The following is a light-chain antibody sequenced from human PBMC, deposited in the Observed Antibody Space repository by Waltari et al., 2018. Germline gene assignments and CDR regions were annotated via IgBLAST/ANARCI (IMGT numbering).Light chain of an antibody. CDR3: QQYYFTPYT. J-gene: IGKJ2*01. Sequence: DIQMTQSPSSQSASVGDRVTLTCRASQYISDSLAWYQQKPGKAPKLLLSAASRLKSGVPPRFSGSASGTVYTLTISSLQPDDFATYYCQQYYFTPYTFGQGTKLEIK. V-gene: IGKV1-NL1*01. CDR1: QYISDS. CDR2: AAS.